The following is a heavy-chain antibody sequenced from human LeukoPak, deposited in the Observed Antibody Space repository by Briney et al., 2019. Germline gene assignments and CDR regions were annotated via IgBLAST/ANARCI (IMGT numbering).Heavy chain of an antibody. D-gene: IGHD2-15*01. V-gene: IGHV3-30*19. J-gene: IGHJ4*02. CDR3: ARDSTVGAAYFDF. CDR1: GFTFSSYG. Sequence: GGSLRLSCAASGFTFSSYGMHWVRQAPGKGLEWVAVISYDGSNKYYADSVKGRFTISRDNSKNTLSLQMSTLRPDDTAMYFCARDSTVGAAYFDFWGQGALVTVSS. CDR2: ISYDGSNK.